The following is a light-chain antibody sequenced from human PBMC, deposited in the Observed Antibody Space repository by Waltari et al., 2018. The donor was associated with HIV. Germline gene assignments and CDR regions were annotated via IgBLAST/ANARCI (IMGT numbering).Light chain of an antibody. Sequence: DIVMTQSPLSLPVTPGEPASIYCNSSQSLLHSNGYNYLDWYLQKPGQSPQLLIYLGSNRASGVPDRFSGSGSGTDFTLKISRVEADDVGIYYCMQALQTPDTFGQGTKLEIK. V-gene: IGKV2-28*01. CDR1: QSLLHSNGYNY. CDR2: LGS. J-gene: IGKJ2*01. CDR3: MQALQTPDT.